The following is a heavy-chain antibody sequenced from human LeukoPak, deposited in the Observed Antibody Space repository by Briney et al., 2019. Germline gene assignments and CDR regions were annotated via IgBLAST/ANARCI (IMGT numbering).Heavy chain of an antibody. CDR3: ARKGAEYSRSPLLNAWFDP. V-gene: IGHV1-2*02. J-gene: IGHJ5*02. CDR2: IHPGTGDT. CDR1: GYNFTGYH. Sequence: ASVKVSCKTSGYNFTGYHIHWVRQAPGQGLEWMGWIHPGTGDTRYTRKFQGRVTMTRDTSINTAYLELSALKPNDTAVYYCARKGAEYSRSPLLNAWFDPWGQGTLITVSS. D-gene: IGHD6-6*01.